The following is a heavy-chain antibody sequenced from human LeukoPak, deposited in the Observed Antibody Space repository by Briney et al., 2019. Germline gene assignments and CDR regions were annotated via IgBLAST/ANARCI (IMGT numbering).Heavy chain of an antibody. CDR1: GYTFTSYG. CDR2: ISAYNGNT. CDR3: ARSFGLSGYDFKGDY. J-gene: IGHJ4*02. Sequence: ASVTVSFKASGYTFTSYGISWVRPAPGQGLEWMGWISAYNGNTNYAQKLQGRVTMTTDTSTSTAYMELRSQRSEDTAVYYCARSFGLSGYDFKGDYWGQGTLVTVSS. V-gene: IGHV1-18*01. D-gene: IGHD5-12*01.